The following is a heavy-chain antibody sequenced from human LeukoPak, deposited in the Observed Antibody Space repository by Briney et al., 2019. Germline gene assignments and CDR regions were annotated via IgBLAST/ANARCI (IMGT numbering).Heavy chain of an antibody. CDR1: GFSFRSYG. D-gene: IGHD6-13*01. CDR3: ARGSRTAAGTLGP. J-gene: IGHJ5*02. Sequence: GALRLSCVASGFSFRSYGMHWVRQAPGKGLEWVAVIWYDGSNKYYADSVKGRFTISRDNSKNTLYLQMNSLRAEDTAVYYCARGSRTAAGTLGPWGQGTLVTVSS. CDR2: IWYDGSNK. V-gene: IGHV3-33*01.